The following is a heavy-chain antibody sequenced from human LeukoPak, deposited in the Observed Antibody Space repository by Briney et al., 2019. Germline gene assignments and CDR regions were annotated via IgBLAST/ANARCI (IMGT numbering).Heavy chain of an antibody. Sequence: PGGSLRLSCAASGFTFSDCAMSWVRQAPGQGLEWVSSISGSGGTTFYADSVKGRFTISRDNSKNILYLQMNSLGAEDTAVYYCAKDQRYYYGSGTADNWFDPWGQGTLVTVSS. CDR3: AKDQRYYYGSGTADNWFDP. CDR1: GFTFSDCA. D-gene: IGHD3-10*01. CDR2: ISGSGGTT. V-gene: IGHV3-23*01. J-gene: IGHJ5*02.